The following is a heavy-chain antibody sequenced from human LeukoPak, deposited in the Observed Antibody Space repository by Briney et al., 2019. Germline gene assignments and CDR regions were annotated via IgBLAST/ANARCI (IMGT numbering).Heavy chain of an antibody. CDR1: GFTVSSKY. J-gene: IGHJ4*02. CDR3: ASSSWDD. V-gene: IGHV3-66*01. CDR2: IYSDGNA. D-gene: IGHD6-13*01. Sequence: GGSLRLSCAASGFTVSSKYMSWVRRPPGTGLEWVSVIYSDGNAYYADSVKGRFTISRDNSKNTVYLQMNSLRAEDTAVYYCASSSWDDWGQGTLVTVSS.